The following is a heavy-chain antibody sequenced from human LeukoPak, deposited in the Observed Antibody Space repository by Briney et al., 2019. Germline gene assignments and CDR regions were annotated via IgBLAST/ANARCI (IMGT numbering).Heavy chain of an antibody. CDR3: ASSFLYSSGWYGYYFDY. D-gene: IGHD6-19*01. J-gene: IGHJ4*02. CDR2: ISSSSSYI. V-gene: IGHV3-21*01. Sequence: GGSLRLSCAASGFTFSSYSMNWVRQAPGKGLEWVSSISSSSSYIYYADSVKGRFTISRGNAKNSLYLQMNSLRAEDTAVYYCASSFLYSSGWYGYYFDYWGQGTLVTVSS. CDR1: GFTFSSYS.